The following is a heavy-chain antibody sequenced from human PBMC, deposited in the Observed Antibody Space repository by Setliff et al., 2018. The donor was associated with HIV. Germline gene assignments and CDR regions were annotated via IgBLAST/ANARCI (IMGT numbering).Heavy chain of an antibody. CDR2: IYHTGST. CDR3: ARGQYHYVNNGDSYYFTH. J-gene: IGHJ4*01. CDR1: GGSISSFNW. Sequence: SETLSLTCDVSGGSISSFNWWRWVRQSTGKGLEWIGEIYHTGSTNYSPSLKSRVTISVYKSKNQFSLRLNSVTAADTAVYYCARGQYHYVNNGDSYYFTHWGHGTLVTVSS. D-gene: IGHD3-10*02. V-gene: IGHV4-4*02.